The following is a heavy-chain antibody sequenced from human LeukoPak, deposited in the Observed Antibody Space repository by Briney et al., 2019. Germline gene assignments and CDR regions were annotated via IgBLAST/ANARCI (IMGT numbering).Heavy chain of an antibody. CDR1: GFTVSSYG. D-gene: IGHD6-13*01. V-gene: IGHV3-30*03. CDR3: ARAQPTSSWTAYDV. CDR2: ISYDGSNK. Sequence: GRSLRLSCAASGFTVSSYGMHWVRQAPGKGLEWVAVISYDGSNKYYADSVKGRFTISRDNSKNTLFLQMSSLRVEDTAAYFCARAQPTSSWTAYDVWGQGTTVTVSS. J-gene: IGHJ3*01.